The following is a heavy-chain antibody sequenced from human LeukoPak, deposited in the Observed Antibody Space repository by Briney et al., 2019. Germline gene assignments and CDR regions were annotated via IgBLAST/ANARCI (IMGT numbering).Heavy chain of an antibody. CDR1: GFTVSSNY. D-gene: IGHD5-12*01. J-gene: IGHJ4*02. CDR3: ARNGQALYSGYDS. V-gene: IGHV3-53*01. CDR2: IYSGGST. Sequence: GGSLRLSCAASGFTVSSNYMSWVRQAPGKGLEWVSVIYSGGSTYYADSVKGRFTISRDNSKNTLYLQMNSLRAEDTAVYYCARNGQALYSGYDSWGQGTLVTVSS.